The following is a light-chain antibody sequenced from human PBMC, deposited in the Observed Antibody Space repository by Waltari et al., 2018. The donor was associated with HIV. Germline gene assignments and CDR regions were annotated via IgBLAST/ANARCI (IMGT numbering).Light chain of an antibody. CDR1: SSDVGGYNY. CDR3: CSYAGSYTYV. CDR2: DVN. Sequence: QSALTQPRSVSGSPGQSVTISCTGTSSDVGGYNYVSWYQQHPGKAPRLIIYDVNRRPSGVPGRFSGSKSGNTASLTISGLQAEDEADYYCCSYAGSYTYVVGTGTEVTVL. J-gene: IGLJ1*01. V-gene: IGLV2-11*01.